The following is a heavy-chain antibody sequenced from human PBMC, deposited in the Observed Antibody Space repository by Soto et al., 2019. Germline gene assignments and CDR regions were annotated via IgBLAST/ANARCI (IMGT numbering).Heavy chain of an antibody. J-gene: IGHJ4*02. CDR2: ISGSGGST. D-gene: IGHD3-10*01. Sequence: EVQLLESGGGLVQPGGSLRLSCAASGFTFSNYAMSWVRQAPGKGLEWVSAISGSGGSTYYADSVKGRFTISRDNSNNRLYRQMNRLRAEDTGVYYCAKDPRVHYDDSGSSSDGGPGTVVTVSS. V-gene: IGHV3-23*01. CDR1: GFTFSNYA. CDR3: AKDPRVHYDDSGSSSD.